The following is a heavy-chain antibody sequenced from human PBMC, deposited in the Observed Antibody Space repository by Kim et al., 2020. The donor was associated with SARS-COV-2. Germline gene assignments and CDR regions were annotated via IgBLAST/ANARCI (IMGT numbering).Heavy chain of an antibody. J-gene: IGHJ6*02. CDR2: ISSSSSYI. CDR1: GFTFSSYS. CDR3: ARDYPGYVGAYYYYYYGMDV. V-gene: IGHV3-21*01. D-gene: IGHD1-26*01. Sequence: GGSLRLSCAASGFTFSSYSMNWVRQAPGKGLEWVSSISSSSSYIYYADSVKGRFTISRDNAKNSLYLQMNSLRAEDTAVYYCARDYPGYVGAYYYYYYGMDVWGQGTTVTVSS.